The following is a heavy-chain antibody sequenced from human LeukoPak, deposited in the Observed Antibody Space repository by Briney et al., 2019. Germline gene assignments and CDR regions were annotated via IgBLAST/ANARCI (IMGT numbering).Heavy chain of an antibody. CDR2: INPNSGGT. CDR1: GYTFTGYY. J-gene: IGHJ4*02. Sequence: ASVKVSCKASGYTFTGYYMHWVRQAPGQGLEWMGRINPNSGGTNYAQKFQGRVTMTKDTSISPAHLVQSRLRSDETAVYYCARGSDDSSGHDFGYWGQGTLVTVSS. V-gene: IGHV1-2*06. D-gene: IGHD3-22*01. CDR3: ARGSDDSSGHDFGY.